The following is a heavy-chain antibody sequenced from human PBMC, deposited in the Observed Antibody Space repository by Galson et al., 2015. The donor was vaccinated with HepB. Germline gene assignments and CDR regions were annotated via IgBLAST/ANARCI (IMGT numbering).Heavy chain of an antibody. D-gene: IGHD3-10*01. CDR2: IISDASST. CDR1: GFTFSSYW. CDR3: AGGRGDFVGVYYYYYMDV. J-gene: IGHJ6*03. Sequence: SLRLSCAASGFTFSSYWMHWVRQAPGKGLVWVSRIISDASSTSYADSVKGRFTISRDNAKNTLYLQMNGLRAEDTAVYYCAGGRGDFVGVYYYYYMDVWGKGTTVTVSS. V-gene: IGHV3-74*01.